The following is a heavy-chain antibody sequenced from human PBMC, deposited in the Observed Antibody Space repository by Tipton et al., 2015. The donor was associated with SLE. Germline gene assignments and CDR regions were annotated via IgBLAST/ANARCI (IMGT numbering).Heavy chain of an antibody. J-gene: IGHJ6*02. CDR2: IYYSESTNY. V-gene: IGHV4-59*01. D-gene: IGHD2-2*01. CDR3: ARLGIVIVPAATYYYGMDV. Sequence: TLSLTCTVSGVSISYYYWSWIRQPPGKGLEWIGFIYYSESTNYNYNPSLKSRVTISVDTSKNQFSLKLTSVTAADTAIYYCARLGIVIVPAATYYYGMDVWGQGTTVTVSS. CDR1: GVSISYYY.